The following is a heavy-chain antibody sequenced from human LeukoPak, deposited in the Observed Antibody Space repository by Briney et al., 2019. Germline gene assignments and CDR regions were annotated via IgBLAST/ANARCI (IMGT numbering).Heavy chain of an antibody. CDR2: ISGDGSDT. J-gene: IGHJ4*02. CDR3: ARDFDWGSGH. Sequence: QPGGSLRLSCAASGFTFSTYLMHWVRQAPGKGLVWVSRISGDGSDTRYADSVKGRFIISRDNAKNTLYLQLNGLRAEDTTVYYCARDFDWGSGHWGQGALVTVSS. CDR1: GFTFSTYL. D-gene: IGHD7-27*01. V-gene: IGHV3-74*01.